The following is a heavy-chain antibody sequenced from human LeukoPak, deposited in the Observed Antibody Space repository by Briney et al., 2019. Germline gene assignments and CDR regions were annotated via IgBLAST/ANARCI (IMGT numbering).Heavy chain of an antibody. V-gene: IGHV3-21*01. D-gene: IGHD3-10*01. CDR2: ISSSSSYI. CDR1: GFTFSSYS. CDR3: ASSYYYGSGSYYNSDY. J-gene: IGHJ4*02. Sequence: GGSLRLSCAASGFTFSSYSMNWVRQAPGKGLEWVSSISSSSSYIYYADSVKGRFTISRDNAKNSLYLQMNSLRAEDTAVYYCASSYYYGSGSYYNSDYWGQGTLVTVSS.